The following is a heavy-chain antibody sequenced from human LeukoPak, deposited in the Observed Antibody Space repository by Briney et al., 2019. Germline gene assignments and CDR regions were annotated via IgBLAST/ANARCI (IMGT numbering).Heavy chain of an antibody. CDR3: ATKGIAAAGTGY. D-gene: IGHD6-13*01. J-gene: IGHJ4*02. Sequence: SVKVPCKASGGTFSSYAISWVRQAPGQGLEWMGRIIPIFGTANYAQKFQGRVTITADESTSTAYMELSSLRSEDTAVYYCATKGIAAAGTGYWGQGTLVTVSS. CDR2: IIPIFGTA. CDR1: GGTFSSYA. V-gene: IGHV1-69*13.